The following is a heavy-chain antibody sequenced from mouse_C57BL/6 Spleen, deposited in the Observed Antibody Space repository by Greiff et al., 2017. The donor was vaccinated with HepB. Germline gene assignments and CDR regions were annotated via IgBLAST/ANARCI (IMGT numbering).Heavy chain of an antibody. CDR3: ARQAITKVGEGSMDD. Sequence: EVQGVESGGDLVKPGGSLKLSCAASGFTFSSYGMSWVRQTPDKRLEWVATISSGGSYTYYPDSVKGRFTISRDNAKNTLYLQMSSLKSEDTAMYYCARQAITKVGEGSMDDWGQGTSVTVSS. D-gene: IGHD1-1*01. V-gene: IGHV5-6*01. CDR2: ISSGGSYT. CDR1: GFTFSSYG. J-gene: IGHJ4*01.